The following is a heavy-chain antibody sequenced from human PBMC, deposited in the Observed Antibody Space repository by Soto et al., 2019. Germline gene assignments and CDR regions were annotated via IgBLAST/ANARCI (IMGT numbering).Heavy chain of an antibody. J-gene: IGHJ2*01. Sequence: QVQLQESGPGLVKPSQTLSLTCTVSGGSISSGGYYWSWIRQHPGKGLEWIGYIYYSGSTYYNPSLKSRVTISVDTSKNQFSLKLSSVTAADTAVYYCARDPRTAAVPSRNWYFDLWGRGNLVTVSS. V-gene: IGHV4-31*03. CDR3: ARDPRTAAVPSRNWYFDL. CDR2: IYYSGST. CDR1: GGSISSGGYY. D-gene: IGHD2-2*01.